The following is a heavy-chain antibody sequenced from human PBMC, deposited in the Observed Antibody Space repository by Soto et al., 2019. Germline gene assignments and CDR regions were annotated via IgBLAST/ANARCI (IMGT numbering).Heavy chain of an antibody. V-gene: IGHV3-9*01. Sequence: GGSLRLSCAASGFTFDDYAMHWFRQAPGKGLEWVSGINWNSDSKGYADSVKGRFIISRDNAKNSLYLQMNSLRAEDTALYYCAKARSSGWYGNWFDPWGQGTLVTVSS. CDR3: AKARSSGWYGNWFDP. J-gene: IGHJ5*02. D-gene: IGHD6-19*01. CDR1: GFTFDDYA. CDR2: INWNSDSK.